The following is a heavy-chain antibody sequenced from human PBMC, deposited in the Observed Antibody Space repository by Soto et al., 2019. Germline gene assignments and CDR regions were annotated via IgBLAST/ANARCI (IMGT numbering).Heavy chain of an antibody. D-gene: IGHD6-6*01. CDR1: GFTFSSYW. J-gene: IGHJ5*02. V-gene: IGHV3-74*01. CDR2: INSDGSST. CDR3: ARAPYSSSGYNWLDP. Sequence: GGSLRLSCAASGFTFSSYWMHWVRQAPGKGLVWVSRINSDGSSTSYADSVKGRFTISRDNAKNTLYLQMNRLRAEGTAVSYCARAPYSSSGYNWLDPWGQGTLVTVSS.